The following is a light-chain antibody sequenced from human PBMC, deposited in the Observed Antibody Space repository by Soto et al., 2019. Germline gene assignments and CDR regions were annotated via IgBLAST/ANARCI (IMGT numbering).Light chain of an antibody. CDR2: SNN. V-gene: IGLV1-44*01. CDR1: SSHIGSNT. Sequence: QSVLTQPPSASGTPGQRVIISCSGSSSHIGSNTVNWNQQLPGTAPKLLIYSNNQRPSGVPDRFSGSKSGTSASLAISGLQSEDEADYYCAAWDDSLNGRYVFGTGTKVTVL. CDR3: AAWDDSLNGRYV. J-gene: IGLJ1*01.